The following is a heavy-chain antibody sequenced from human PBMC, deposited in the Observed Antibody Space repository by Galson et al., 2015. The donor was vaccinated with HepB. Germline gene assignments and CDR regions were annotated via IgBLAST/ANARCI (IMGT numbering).Heavy chain of an antibody. CDR1: GFTFSDFY. D-gene: IGHD4-17*01. J-gene: IGHJ6*02. CDR2: ISSSGTTL. Sequence: SLRLSCAASGFTFSDFYMSWIRQAPGKGLEWISYISSSGTTLYYADSMKGRFTISRDDAKNSSYLQMNSLRADDTAVYYCARVYDGDDAGEDYGMDVWGPGATVTVSS. V-gene: IGHV3-11*04. CDR3: ARVYDGDDAGEDYGMDV.